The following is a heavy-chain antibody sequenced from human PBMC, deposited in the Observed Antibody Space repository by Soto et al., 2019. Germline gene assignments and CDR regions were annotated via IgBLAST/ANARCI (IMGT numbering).Heavy chain of an antibody. D-gene: IGHD6-6*01. CDR3: ARDLDSSSRNYGMDV. Sequence: AASVKVSCKASGGTFSSYASSWVRQAPGQGLEWMGGIIPIFGTANYAQKFQGRVTITADESTSTAYMELSSLRSEDTAVYYCARDLDSSSRNYGMDVWGQGTTVTVSS. J-gene: IGHJ6*02. CDR1: GGTFSSYA. V-gene: IGHV1-69*13. CDR2: IIPIFGTA.